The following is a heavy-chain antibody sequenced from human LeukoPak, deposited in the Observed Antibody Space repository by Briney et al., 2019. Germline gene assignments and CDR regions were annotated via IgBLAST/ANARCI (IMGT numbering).Heavy chain of an antibody. J-gene: IGHJ3*01. CDR2: ICPGDSET. D-gene: IGHD3-22*01. V-gene: IGHV5-51*01. CDR3: ARHKPTSFYDSSGPNDAFDV. Sequence: GESLKISCKGSGYNFSTYWIGWMRQMPGKGLEWMGIICPGDSETRDSPSFQGQVTISADTSITTAYLRWSSLRASDTAMYYCARHKPTSFYDSSGPNDAFDVWGQGTMVTVSS. CDR1: GYNFSTYW.